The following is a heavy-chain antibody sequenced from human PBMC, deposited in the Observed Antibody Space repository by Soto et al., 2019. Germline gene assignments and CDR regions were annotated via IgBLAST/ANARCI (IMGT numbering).Heavy chain of an antibody. CDR2: VTNTGGIT. Sequence: EVQLLHSGGGLVQPGGSLRLSCVASGFTFTSYAMTWVRQLPGKGLEWVSSVTNTGGITHYANSVKGRFTISRDNSKNTLYLQMNSLRAEDTAMYYCAKIYRSCTYTNCYSRSPPDSWGQGTLVTVSA. CDR3: AKIYRSCTYTNCYSRSPPDS. V-gene: IGHV3-23*01. CDR1: GFTFTSYA. J-gene: IGHJ5*01. D-gene: IGHD2-15*01.